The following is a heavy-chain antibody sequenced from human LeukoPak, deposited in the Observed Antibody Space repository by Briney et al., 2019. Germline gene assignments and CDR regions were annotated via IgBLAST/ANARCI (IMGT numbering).Heavy chain of an antibody. Sequence: GRSLRLSCADSGCTFDDYAMHWVRQAPGKGLEWVSGISWNSGSIGYADSVKGRFTISRDNAKNSLYLQMNSLRAEDTALYYCALCNETRDWFDPWGQGTLVTVSS. V-gene: IGHV3-9*01. J-gene: IGHJ5*02. CDR2: ISWNSGSI. CDR1: GCTFDDYA. CDR3: ALCNETRDWFDP.